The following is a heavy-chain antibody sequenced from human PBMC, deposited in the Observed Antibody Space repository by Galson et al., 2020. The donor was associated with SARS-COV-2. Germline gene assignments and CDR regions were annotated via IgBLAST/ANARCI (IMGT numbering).Heavy chain of an antibody. J-gene: IGHJ6*02. Sequence: GGSLRLSCAASGFTFSSYDMHWVRQATGKGLEWVSAIGTAGDTYYPGSVKGRFTISRENAKNSLYLQMNSLRAGDTAVYYCARAGGITMVRGHLPYYYYGMDVWGQ. CDR2: IGTAGDT. D-gene: IGHD3-10*01. V-gene: IGHV3-13*01. CDR3: ARAGGITMVRGHLPYYYYGMDV. CDR1: GFTFSSYD.